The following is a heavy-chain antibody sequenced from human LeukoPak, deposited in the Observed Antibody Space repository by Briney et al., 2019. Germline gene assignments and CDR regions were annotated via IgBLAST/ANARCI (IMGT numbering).Heavy chain of an antibody. J-gene: IGHJ5*02. CDR3: ARDRSGSYYNWFDP. CDR1: GYTFTSYY. V-gene: IGHV1-46*01. D-gene: IGHD1-26*01. Sequence: GASVKVSCKASGYTFTSYYMHWVRQAPGQGLEWMGLINPSGSSTSYAQKFQGRLSLTRDMSTSTDYMELSSLRSEDTAVYYCARDRSGSYYNWFDPWGQGTLVTVSS. CDR2: INPSGSST.